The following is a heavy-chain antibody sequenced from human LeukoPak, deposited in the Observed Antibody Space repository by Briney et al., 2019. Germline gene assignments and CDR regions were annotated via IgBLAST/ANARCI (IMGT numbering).Heavy chain of an antibody. CDR3: STYIATPGTWYFDL. J-gene: IGHJ2*01. Sequence: PSETLSLTCAVSGGSISSGGYSWSWIRQPPGKGLEWIGYIYHSGSTYYNPSLKSRVTISVDTSKNQFSLKLSSVTAADTAVYYCSTYIATPGTWYFDLWGRGTLVTVSS. V-gene: IGHV4-30-2*02. CDR2: IYHSGST. D-gene: IGHD6-13*01. CDR1: GGSISSGGYS.